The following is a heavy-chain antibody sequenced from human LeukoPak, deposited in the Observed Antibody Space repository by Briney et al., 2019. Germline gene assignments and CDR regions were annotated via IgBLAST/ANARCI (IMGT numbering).Heavy chain of an antibody. CDR1: GGTFSSYA. J-gene: IGHJ6*03. CDR3: ARVLIQDYYYYYMDV. CDR2: IIPILGTA. Sequence: SVKVSCKASGGTFSSYAISWVRQAPGQGLEWMGGIIPILGTANYAQKFQGRVTITADKSTSTAYMELSSLRSEDTAVYYCARVLIQDYYYYYMDVWGKGTTVTVSS. D-gene: IGHD5-18*01. V-gene: IGHV1-69*10.